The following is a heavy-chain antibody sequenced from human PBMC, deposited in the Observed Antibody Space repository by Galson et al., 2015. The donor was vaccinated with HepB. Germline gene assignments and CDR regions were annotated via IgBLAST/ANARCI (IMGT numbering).Heavy chain of an antibody. V-gene: IGHV3-30*02. D-gene: IGHD5-12*01. Sequence: SLRLSCAASGFTFSNYGMHWVRQAPGKGLEWVAYIRYDGSIKYYADSVKGRFTISRDNSENTLYLQMNSLRAEDTAVYYCARNTPSSGYHGLHYGGQGTLVTVSS. J-gene: IGHJ4*02. CDR3: ARNTPSSGYHGLHY. CDR1: GFTFSNYG. CDR2: IRYDGSIK.